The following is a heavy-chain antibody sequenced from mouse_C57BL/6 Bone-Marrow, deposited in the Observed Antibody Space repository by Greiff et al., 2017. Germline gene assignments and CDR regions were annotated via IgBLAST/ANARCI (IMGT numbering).Heavy chain of an antibody. CDR1: GYTFTSYW. CDR3: ARCSYYVPFAY. J-gene: IGHJ3*01. D-gene: IGHD2-12*01. V-gene: IGHV1-69*01. Sequence: VQLQQSGAELVMPGASVKLSCKASGYTFTSYWMHWVKQRPGQGLEWIGEIDPSDSYTNYNQKFKGKSTLTVDKSSSTAYMQLSSLTSEDSAVYYCARCSYYVPFAYWGQGTLVTVSA. CDR2: IDPSDSYT.